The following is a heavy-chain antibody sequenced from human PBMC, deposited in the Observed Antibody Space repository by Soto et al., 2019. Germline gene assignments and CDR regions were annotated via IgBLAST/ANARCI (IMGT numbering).Heavy chain of an antibody. J-gene: IGHJ3*01. Sequence: QLQLQESGSGLVKPSQTLSLTCAVSGGSISSGGYSWSWIRQPPGKGLEWIGYIDHSGSTYYNPAHTRRVTISVDRSKNRSSMKLSSVTAADTAVYSCARTPGTWGQRTMVTVSS. CDR3: ARTPGT. CDR1: GGSISSGGYS. V-gene: IGHV4-30-2*01. CDR2: IDHSGST. D-gene: IGHD1-1*01.